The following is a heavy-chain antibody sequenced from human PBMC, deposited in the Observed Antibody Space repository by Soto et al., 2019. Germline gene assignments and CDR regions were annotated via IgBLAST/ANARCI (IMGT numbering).Heavy chain of an antibody. J-gene: IGHJ4*02. CDR1: GGSIGSSSYY. Sequence: SETLSLTCTFSGGSIGSSSYYWGWIRQPPGKGLEWIGSIYYSGSTYYNPSLKSRVTISVDTSKNQFSLKLSSVTAADTAVYYCARHPIRTEYYDSSGYYWVRLAWFDYWGQGTLVTVSS. CDR2: IYYSGST. D-gene: IGHD3-22*01. CDR3: ARHPIRTEYYDSSGYYWVRLAWFDY. V-gene: IGHV4-39*01.